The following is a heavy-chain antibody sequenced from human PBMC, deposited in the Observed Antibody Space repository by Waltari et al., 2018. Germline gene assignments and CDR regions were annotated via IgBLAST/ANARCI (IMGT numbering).Heavy chain of an antibody. CDR2: IYYSGGT. Sequence: QVQLQESGPGLVKPSETLSLTCTVSGGSISSYYWSWIRQPPGKGLEWIGYIYYSGGTNYNPSLKSRVTISVDTSKNQFSLKLSSVTAADTAVYYCARSWGGYDFHYYYMDVWGKGTTVTISS. CDR1: GGSISSYY. J-gene: IGHJ6*03. CDR3: ARSWGGYDFHYYYMDV. V-gene: IGHV4-59*01. D-gene: IGHD3-3*01.